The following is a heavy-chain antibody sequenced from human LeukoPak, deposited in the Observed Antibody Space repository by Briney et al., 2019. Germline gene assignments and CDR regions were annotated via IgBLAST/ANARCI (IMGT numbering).Heavy chain of an antibody. V-gene: IGHV3-43*01. CDR3: ATGPNSNYFDY. J-gene: IGHJ4*02. Sequence: GGSLRLSCAASGFTFDDYTMHWVRQAPGKGLEWVPLISWDGGSTYYADSVKGRFTISRDNSKNSLYLQMNSLRTEDTALYYCATGPNSNYFDYWGQGTLVTVSS. D-gene: IGHD1-20*01. CDR1: GFTFDDYT. CDR2: ISWDGGST.